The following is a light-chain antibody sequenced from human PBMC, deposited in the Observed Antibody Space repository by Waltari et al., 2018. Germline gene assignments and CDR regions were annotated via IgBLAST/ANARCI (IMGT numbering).Light chain of an antibody. CDR3: SAWDGSLNAWV. CDR1: TRNIAYQA. CDR2: RND. V-gene: IGLV10-54*04. Sequence: QAGLTQPPSMSQDLGQTATPPCTGATRNIAYQAASWLQLPQGPPPQPPSYRNDSRPSGISERLSASRSGSTASLTITGLQPEDEADYYCSAWDGSLNAWVFGGGTKLAVL. J-gene: IGLJ3*02.